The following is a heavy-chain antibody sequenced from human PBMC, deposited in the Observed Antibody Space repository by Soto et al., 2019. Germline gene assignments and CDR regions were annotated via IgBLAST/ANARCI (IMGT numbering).Heavy chain of an antibody. D-gene: IGHD3-3*01. CDR1: GFTFSSYS. CDR3: ARDQTGTIFGVVLSYYYYGMDV. J-gene: IGHJ6*02. CDR2: ISSSSSTI. V-gene: IGHV3-48*02. Sequence: VGSLRLSCAASGFTFSSYSMNWVRQAPGKGLEWVSYISSSSSTIYYADSVKGRFTISRDNAKNSLYLQMNSLRDEDTAVYYCARDQTGTIFGVVLSYYYYGMDVWGQGTTVTVSS.